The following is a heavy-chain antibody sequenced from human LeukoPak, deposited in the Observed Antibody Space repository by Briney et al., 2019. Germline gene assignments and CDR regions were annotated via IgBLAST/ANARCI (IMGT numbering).Heavy chain of an antibody. V-gene: IGHV3-23*01. CDR1: GFTFSSYA. J-gene: IGHJ4*02. Sequence: PRGSLRLSCAASGFTFSSYAMSWVRQAPGKGPEWVSAISGSGGSTYYADSVKGRFTISRDNSENTLYLQMNSLRAEDTAVYYCAKVYGYYYDSSGYDYWGQGTLVTVSS. CDR3: AKVYGYYYDSSGYDY. D-gene: IGHD3-22*01. CDR2: ISGSGGST.